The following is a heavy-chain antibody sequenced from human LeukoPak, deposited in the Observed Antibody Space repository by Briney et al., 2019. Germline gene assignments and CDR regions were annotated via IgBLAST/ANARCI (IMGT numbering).Heavy chain of an antibody. D-gene: IGHD2-15*01. V-gene: IGHV5-51*01. Sequence: GESLKISCKGSGYSFTSYWIGWVRQLPGKGLEWMGIIYPGDSDTIYSPSFQGQVTISADKSISTAYLQWSSLKASDTAMYYCAGSPISVGLVPYWGYWGQGTLVTVSS. CDR2: IYPGDSDT. CDR3: AGSPISVGLVPYWGY. J-gene: IGHJ4*02. CDR1: GYSFTSYW.